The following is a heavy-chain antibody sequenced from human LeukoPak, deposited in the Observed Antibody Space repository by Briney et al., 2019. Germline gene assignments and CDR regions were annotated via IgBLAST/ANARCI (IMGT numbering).Heavy chain of an antibody. D-gene: IGHD3-22*01. CDR1: GFTVYNNF. CDR3: ARGQTLPYYYYDSSGRRSSYYYYGMDV. CDR2: IYSNGDT. V-gene: IGHV3-53*01. J-gene: IGHJ6*02. Sequence: GGSLRLSCAVSGFTVYNNFMHWVRQVPGKGLQWVSLIYSNGDTRYAGSVKGRFTISRDKSTNTLYLQMNGLRAEDTAFYYCARGQTLPYYYYDSSGRRSSYYYYGMDVWGQGTTVTVSS.